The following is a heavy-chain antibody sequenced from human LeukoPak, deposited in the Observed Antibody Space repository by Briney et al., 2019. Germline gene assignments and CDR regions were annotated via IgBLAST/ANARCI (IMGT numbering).Heavy chain of an antibody. Sequence: ASVTVSCPSSVYTFPSYGISWVRQAPGQGLEWMGWISAYNCNTNYAQKLQGRVTMTTDTSTSTAYMELRSLRSDGTALYYSGYDSSGSAINYWGQGPLVPVSS. CDR3: GYDSSGSAINY. V-gene: IGHV1-18*01. D-gene: IGHD3-22*01. CDR1: VYTFPSYG. J-gene: IGHJ4*02. CDR2: ISAYNCNT.